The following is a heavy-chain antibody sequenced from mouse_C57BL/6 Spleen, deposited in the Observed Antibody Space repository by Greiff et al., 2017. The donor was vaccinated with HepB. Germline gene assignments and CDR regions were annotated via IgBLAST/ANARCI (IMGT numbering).Heavy chain of an antibody. CDR2: ISSGGDYI. Sequence: EVQLVESGAGLVKPGGSLKLSCAASGFTFSSYAMSWVRQTPEKRLEWVAYISSGGDYIYYADTVKGRFTISRDNARNTLYLQMSSLKSEDTAMYYCTRDLYDGNAMDYWGQGTSVTVSS. J-gene: IGHJ4*01. CDR1: GFTFSSYA. V-gene: IGHV5-9-1*02. D-gene: IGHD2-3*01. CDR3: TRDLYDGNAMDY.